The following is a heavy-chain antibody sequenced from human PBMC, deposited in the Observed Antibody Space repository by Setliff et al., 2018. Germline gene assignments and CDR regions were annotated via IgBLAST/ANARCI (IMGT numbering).Heavy chain of an antibody. CDR2: IRHDESDI. D-gene: IGHD2-21*02. V-gene: IGHV3-30*02. CDR1: GFTFRGFA. CDR3: VRDSSADYYDNDYFEY. Sequence: GGSLRLSCAASGFTFRGFAIHWVRQAPGKGLEWVAFIRHDESDIYCTNSVKGRFTVSRDNSKNTLYLQMNILRPEDTAIYYCVRDSSADYYDNDYFEYWGQGALVTVSS. J-gene: IGHJ1*01.